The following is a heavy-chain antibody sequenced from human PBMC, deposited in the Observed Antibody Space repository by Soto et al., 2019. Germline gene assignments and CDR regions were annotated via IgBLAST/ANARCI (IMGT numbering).Heavy chain of an antibody. J-gene: IGHJ4*02. V-gene: IGHV3-73*01. CDR2: IRSKANSYAT. CDR1: GFTFSGSA. D-gene: IGHD4-17*01. Sequence: GGSLRLSCAASGFTFSGSAMHWVRQASGKGLEWVGRIRSKANSYATAYAASVKGRFTISRDDSKNTAYLQMNSLNTEDTAVYYCTRLTTEDWYFDYWGQGTLVTVSS. CDR3: TRLTTEDWYFDY.